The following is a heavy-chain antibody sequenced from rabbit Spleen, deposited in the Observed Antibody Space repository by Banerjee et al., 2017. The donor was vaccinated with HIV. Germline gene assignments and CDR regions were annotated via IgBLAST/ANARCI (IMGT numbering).Heavy chain of an antibody. Sequence: QEQLEESGGDLVKPEGSLTLTCKASGLDFSNRYWTCWVRQAPGKGLEWTACMDNGDGRTYYATWAKGRFTITKTSSTTVTLQMTSLTAADTATYFCTTEEGYAYFKLWGPGTLVTVS. CDR2: MDNGDGRT. V-gene: IGHV1S45*01. J-gene: IGHJ4*01. D-gene: IGHD6-1*01. CDR1: GLDFSNRYW. CDR3: TTEEGYAYFKL.